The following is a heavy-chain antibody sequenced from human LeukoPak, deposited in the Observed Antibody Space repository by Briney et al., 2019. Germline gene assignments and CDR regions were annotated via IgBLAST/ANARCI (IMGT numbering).Heavy chain of an antibody. D-gene: IGHD2-2*01. J-gene: IGHJ6*02. CDR2: INHSGRT. CDR1: GGSFSDYF. CDR3: ARDVVVVPAAIHYGMDV. V-gene: IGHV4-34*01. Sequence: SETLSLTCAVSGGSFSDYFWRWIRQPPGKGLEWIGEINHSGRTEYNPTLKSPVTISVDTSKIQFSLNLSTVTAADTAVYYCARDVVVVPAAIHYGMDVWGQGPTVTVSS.